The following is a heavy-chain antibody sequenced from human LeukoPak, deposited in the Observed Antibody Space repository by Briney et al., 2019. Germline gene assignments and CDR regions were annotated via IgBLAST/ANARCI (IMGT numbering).Heavy chain of an antibody. Sequence: GGSLRLSCAACGFTFSPYGMHGVRQAPGKGLEWVAFIQYDGNNKYYADSVKGRFTISRDNSKNTLYLQMNSLRAEDTAVYYCAKARTTVTTIHGFDIWGQGTMVTVSS. D-gene: IGHD4-11*01. CDR1: GFTFSPYG. CDR2: IQYDGNNK. V-gene: IGHV3-30*02. J-gene: IGHJ3*02. CDR3: AKARTTVTTIHGFDI.